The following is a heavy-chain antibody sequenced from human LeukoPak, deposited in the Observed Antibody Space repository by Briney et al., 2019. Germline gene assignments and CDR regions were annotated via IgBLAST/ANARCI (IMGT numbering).Heavy chain of an antibody. CDR2: IKQDGSEK. CDR3: ARGGYCSSTSCYVLD. J-gene: IGHJ4*02. V-gene: IGHV3-7*01. D-gene: IGHD2-2*01. Sequence: PGGSLRLSCAASGFTFSSYWMNWVRQAPGKGLEWVANIKQDGSEKYYVDSVKGRFTISRDNAKKSLYLQMDSLRAEDTAVYYCARGGYCSSTSCYVLDWGQGTLVTVSS. CDR1: GFTFSSYW.